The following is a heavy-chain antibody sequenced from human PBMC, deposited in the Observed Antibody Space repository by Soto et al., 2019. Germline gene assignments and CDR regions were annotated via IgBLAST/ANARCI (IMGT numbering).Heavy chain of an antibody. V-gene: IGHV5-51*01. J-gene: IGHJ6*02. CDR3: ARTRSFTLGFYYDGMDV. Sequence: GESPKIPCQGPGYSFASYWIGWVRQMPGKDLEGMGIIYPGYSDTRYSPSFQGPVTIPADKSLRTAYLQWTSLKASDTALYYCARTRSFTLGFYYDGMDVWGQGTTVTVSS. CDR1: GYSFASYW. D-gene: IGHD6-6*01. CDR2: IYPGYSDT.